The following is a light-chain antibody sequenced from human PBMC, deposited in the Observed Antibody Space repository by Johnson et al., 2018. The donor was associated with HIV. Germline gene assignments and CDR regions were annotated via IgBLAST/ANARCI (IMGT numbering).Light chain of an antibody. CDR3: GTWDSSLGTYV. CDR1: SSNIGNNY. J-gene: IGLJ1*01. Sequence: QSVLTHPPSVSAAPGQKVTISCSGSSSNIGNNYVSWYQQLPGTAPKLLIYENNKRPSGIPDRFSGSKSGTSATLGITGLQTGDEADYYCGTWDSSLGTYVVGTGTKVT. V-gene: IGLV1-51*02. CDR2: ENN.